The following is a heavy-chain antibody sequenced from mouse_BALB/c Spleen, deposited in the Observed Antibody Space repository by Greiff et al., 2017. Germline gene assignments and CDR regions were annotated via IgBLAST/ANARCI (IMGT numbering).Heavy chain of an antibody. D-gene: IGHD2-2*01. V-gene: IGHV14-1*02. Sequence: EVQLQQSGAELVRPGALVKLSCKASGFNIKDYYMHWVKQRPEQGLEWIGWIDPENGNTIYDPKFQGKASITADTSSNTAYLQLSSLTSEDTAVYYCARIYYGYDDGYYYAMDYWGQGTSVTVSS. CDR2: IDPENGNT. J-gene: IGHJ4*01. CDR1: GFNIKDYY. CDR3: ARIYYGYDDGYYYAMDY.